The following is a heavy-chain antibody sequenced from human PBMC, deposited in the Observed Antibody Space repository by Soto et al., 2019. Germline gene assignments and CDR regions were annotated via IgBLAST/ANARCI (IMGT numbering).Heavy chain of an antibody. CDR3: ARDTSYCTNGVCYWFDY. CDR1: GYTFTSYG. V-gene: IGHV1-18*01. D-gene: IGHD2-8*01. CDR2: ISAYNGNT. J-gene: IGHJ4*02. Sequence: QVQLVQSGAEVKKPGASVKVSCKASGYTFTSYGISWVRQAPGQGLEWMGWISAYNGNTNYAQKLQGRVTMTTDTSTSTAYMELRSLRSDDTAVYYCARDTSYCTNGVCYWFDYWGQGTRVTVSS.